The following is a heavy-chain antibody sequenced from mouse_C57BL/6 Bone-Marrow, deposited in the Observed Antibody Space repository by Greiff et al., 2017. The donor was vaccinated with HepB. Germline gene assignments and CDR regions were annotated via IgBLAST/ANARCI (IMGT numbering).Heavy chain of an antibody. CDR3: ARMGYYGSSPWFAY. Sequence: LKESGPGILQSSQTLSLTCSFSGFSLSTSGMGVSWIRQPSGKGLEWLAHIYWDDDKRYNPSLKSRLTISKDTSRNQVFLKITSVDTADTATYYCARMGYYGSSPWFAYWGQGTLVTVSA. V-gene: IGHV8-12*01. CDR2: IYWDDDK. J-gene: IGHJ3*01. CDR1: GFSLSTSGMG. D-gene: IGHD1-1*01.